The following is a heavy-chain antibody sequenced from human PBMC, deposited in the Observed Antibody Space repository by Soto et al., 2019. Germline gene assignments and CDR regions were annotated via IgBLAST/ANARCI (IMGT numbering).Heavy chain of an antibody. CDR3: ARDHIAVAGTGGGAFDI. V-gene: IGHV1-2*04. CDR2: INPNSGGT. CDR1: GYTFTGYY. D-gene: IGHD6-19*01. Sequence: ASVKVSCKASGYTFTGYYMHWVRQAPGQGLEWMGWINPNSGGTNYAQKFQGWVTMTRDTSISTAYMELSRLRSDDTAVYYCARDHIAVAGTGGGAFDIWGQGTMVTVSS. J-gene: IGHJ3*02.